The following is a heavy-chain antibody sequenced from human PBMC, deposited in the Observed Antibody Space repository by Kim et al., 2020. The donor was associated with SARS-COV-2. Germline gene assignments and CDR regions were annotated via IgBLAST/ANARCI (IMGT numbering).Heavy chain of an antibody. D-gene: IGHD6-13*01. J-gene: IGHJ6*02. CDR1: GFTFDDYA. Sequence: GGSLRLSCAASGFTFDDYAMHWVRQAPGKGLEWVSGISWNSGSIGYADSVKGRFTISRDNAKNSLYLQMNSLRAEDTALYYCAKAGCLAAAATDYYDYGMDVWGQGTTVTVSS. CDR3: AKAGCLAAAATDYYDYGMDV. V-gene: IGHV3-9*01. CDR2: ISWNSGSI.